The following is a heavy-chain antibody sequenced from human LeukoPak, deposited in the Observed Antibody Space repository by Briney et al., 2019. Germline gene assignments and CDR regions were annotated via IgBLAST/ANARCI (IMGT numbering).Heavy chain of an antibody. D-gene: IGHD2-21*02. J-gene: IGHJ4*02. Sequence: ASVKVSCKASGYTFTSYGISWVRQAPGQGLEWMGWMNPNSGNTGYAQKFQGRVTITRNTSISTAYMELSSLRSEDTAVYYCATSGAHIVVVTASFDYWGQGTLVTVSS. CDR2: MNPNSGNT. V-gene: IGHV1-8*03. CDR1: GYTFTSYG. CDR3: ATSGAHIVVVTASFDY.